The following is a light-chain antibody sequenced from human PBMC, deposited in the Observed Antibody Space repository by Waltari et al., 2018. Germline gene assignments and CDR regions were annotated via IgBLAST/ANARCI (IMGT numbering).Light chain of an antibody. CDR1: QSVSRT. V-gene: IGKV3-20*01. Sequence: EIVLTQSPGTLFLSPGEGATLSCRASQSVSRTLACYHQKPGQAPRLLIYGASSRATGIPDRFSGSGSGTDFSLTISRLEPDDSAVYLCQHYVSLPATFGQGTKVEIK. CDR3: QHYVSLPAT. CDR2: GAS. J-gene: IGKJ1*01.